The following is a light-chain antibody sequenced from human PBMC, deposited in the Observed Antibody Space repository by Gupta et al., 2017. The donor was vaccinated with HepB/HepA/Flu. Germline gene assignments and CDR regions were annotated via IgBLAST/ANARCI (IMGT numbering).Light chain of an antibody. J-gene: IGLJ2*01. Sequence: QSVLTQPPSVSGAPGQRVTISCTGSSSNIGAGYDVHWYQQLPGTAPKLLIYGNSNRPSGVPDRFSGSKSGTSDSLAITGLQAEDEADYYGQSYDSSLSAWGFGGGTKLPVL. CDR2: GNS. V-gene: IGLV1-40*01. CDR3: QSYDSSLSAWG. CDR1: SSNIGAGYD.